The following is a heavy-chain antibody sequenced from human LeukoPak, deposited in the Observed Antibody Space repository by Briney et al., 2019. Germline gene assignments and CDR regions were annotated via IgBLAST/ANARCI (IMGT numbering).Heavy chain of an antibody. CDR1: GFTFSSYG. CDR2: INQDGGGR. V-gene: IGHV3-7*01. CDR3: ATRYCSIAACRASSYKCMDD. J-gene: IGHJ6*04. Sequence: PGGSLRLSCAASGFTFSSYGMHWVRQAPGKGLEWVANINQDGGGRYYVDSVQGRFIISRDNAQNSVHLQMNSLRAEDTAVYYCATRYCSIAACRASSYKCMDDWGKGTTVIVSS. D-gene: IGHD2-2*01.